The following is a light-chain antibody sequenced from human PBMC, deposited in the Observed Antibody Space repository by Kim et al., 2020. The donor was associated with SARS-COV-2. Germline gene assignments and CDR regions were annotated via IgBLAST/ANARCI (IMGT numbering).Light chain of an antibody. CDR1: QDISSD. J-gene: IGKJ5*01. CDR3: QQFHRSPT. V-gene: IGKV1-13*02. Sequence: AIQLTQSPSSLSASLGDSVTITCRASQDISSDLAWYQQTPGKSPQLLIYDASTLESGVPSRFSGSGSGTDFTLTISSLQPQDFATYFCQQFHRSPTFGQETRLEIK. CDR2: DAS.